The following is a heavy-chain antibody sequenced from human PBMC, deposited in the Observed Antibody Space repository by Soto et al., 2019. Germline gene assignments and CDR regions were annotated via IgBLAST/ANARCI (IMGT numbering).Heavy chain of an antibody. CDR2: ISAYNGNT. CDR1: GYTFTSYG. V-gene: IGHV1-18*01. D-gene: IGHD2-15*01. J-gene: IGHJ5*02. CDR3: ARVTDIVVVVAATWFDP. Sequence: GASVKVSCKASGYTFTSYGISWVRQAPGQGLEWMGWISAYNGNTNYAQKLQGRVTMTTDTSTSTAYMELRSLRSDDTAVYYCARVTDIVVVVAATWFDPWGQGTLVTVSS.